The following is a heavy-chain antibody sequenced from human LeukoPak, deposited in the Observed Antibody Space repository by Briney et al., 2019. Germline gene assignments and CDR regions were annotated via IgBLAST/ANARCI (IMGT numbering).Heavy chain of an antibody. CDR3: ARGRDGYKRGFDY. J-gene: IGHJ4*02. V-gene: IGHV3-23*01. CDR2: ISGSGGST. CDR1: GFTFSSYA. Sequence: GGSLRLSCAASGFTFSSYAMSWVRQAPGKGLEWVSAISGSGGSTYYADSVKGRFTISRDNSKNTLYLQMNSLRAEDTAVYYCARGRDGYKRGFDYWGQGTLVTVSS. D-gene: IGHD5-24*01.